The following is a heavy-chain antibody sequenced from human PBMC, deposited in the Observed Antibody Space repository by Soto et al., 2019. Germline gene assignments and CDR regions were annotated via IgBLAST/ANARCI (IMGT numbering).Heavy chain of an antibody. V-gene: IGHV3-7*03. CDR2: MNEDGSER. CDR1: GFSFSSAW. CDR3: ARDRAYRRFDY. Sequence: EVQLVESGGGLVQPGGSLRLSCAVSGFSFSSAWMTWIRQAPGKGLERVAIMNEDGSERYYVDSVKGRFTISRDNATNALFLQINSLRVGDTAVYFCARDRAYRRFDYWGQGALVTVSS. J-gene: IGHJ4*02. D-gene: IGHD4-4*01.